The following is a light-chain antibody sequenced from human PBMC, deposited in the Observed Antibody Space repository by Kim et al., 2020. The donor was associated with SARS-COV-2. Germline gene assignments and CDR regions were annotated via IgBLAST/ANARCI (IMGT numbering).Light chain of an antibody. CDR2: DVS. J-gene: IGLJ2*01. CDR3: SSYTSRTFDVV. CDR1: TSDVGDYSC. V-gene: IGLV2-14*03. Sequence: QSALTQPASVSGSPGLSITISCTGTTSDVGDYSCVSWYQQHPGKAPKLMIYDVSKRPSGVSNRFSGSKSGNTASLTISGLQAEDEADYYCSSYTSRTFDVVFGGGTQLTVL.